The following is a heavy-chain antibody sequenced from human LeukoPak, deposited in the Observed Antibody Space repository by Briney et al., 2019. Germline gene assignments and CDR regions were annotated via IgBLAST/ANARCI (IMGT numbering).Heavy chain of an antibody. CDR3: ARDISFSRYFDWIDY. J-gene: IGHJ4*02. Sequence: GASVKVCCKASGYTFTSCGISWVRQAPGQGLVWMRWISAYNGNTNYAQKLQGRVTMTTDASTSTAYMELRSMRSDDTAVYYCARDISFSRYFDWIDYWGQGTLVTVSS. D-gene: IGHD3-9*01. CDR2: ISAYNGNT. V-gene: IGHV1-18*01. CDR1: GYTFTSCG.